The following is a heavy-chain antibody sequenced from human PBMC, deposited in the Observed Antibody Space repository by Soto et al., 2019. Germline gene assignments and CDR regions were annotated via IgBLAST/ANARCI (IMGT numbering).Heavy chain of an antibody. Sequence: EVQLVESGGGVVQPGGSLRLSCAASGFTFEDYALHWVRQSSGKGPEWVSLINADGSDRYYADSVKGRFTISRDNRKDSLYLQMNSLRPEDSAIYYCAKASFYFDSSPYDSWGQGTLVTVTS. D-gene: IGHD3-22*01. V-gene: IGHV3-43*02. CDR2: INADGSDR. J-gene: IGHJ4*02. CDR3: AKASFYFDSSPYDS. CDR1: GFTFEDYA.